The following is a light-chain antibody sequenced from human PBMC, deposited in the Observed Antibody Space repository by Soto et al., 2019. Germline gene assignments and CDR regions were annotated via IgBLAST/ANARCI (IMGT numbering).Light chain of an antibody. CDR3: QQYSDWPYT. V-gene: IGKV3-15*01. Sequence: EIVMTQSPATLSVSPGERATLSCRASQSVSSTLAWYQQKPGHSPRLLIYGASTRATGIPDRFSGSGSGTEFTLAISSLQSEDFAVYYCQQYSDWPYTFXQGTKVDIK. CDR2: GAS. CDR1: QSVSST. J-gene: IGKJ2*01.